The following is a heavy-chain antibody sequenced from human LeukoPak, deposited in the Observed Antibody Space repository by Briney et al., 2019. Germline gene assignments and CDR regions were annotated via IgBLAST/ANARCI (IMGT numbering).Heavy chain of an antibody. CDR1: GFTFDDYG. CDR2: INWNGGGT. Sequence: GGSLRLSCAASGFTFDDYGMSWVRQAPGKGLEWVSGINWNGGGTGYADSVKGRFIISRDNAKNSLYLQMNSLRAEDTALYYCARGGYYDSSGYYYGMDVWGQGTTVTVSS. D-gene: IGHD3-22*01. V-gene: IGHV3-20*04. CDR3: ARGGYYDSSGYYYGMDV. J-gene: IGHJ6*02.